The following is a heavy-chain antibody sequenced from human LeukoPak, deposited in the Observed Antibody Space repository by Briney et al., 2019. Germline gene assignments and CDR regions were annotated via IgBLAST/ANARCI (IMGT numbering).Heavy chain of an antibody. CDR1: GFTFSSYT. D-gene: IGHD7-27*01. V-gene: IGHV3-23*01. CDR3: AKDGGLWVSAHWGDS. CDR2: ITTSDGNT. Sequence: GGSPRLSCAASGFTFSSYTMSWVRQAPGKGLEWVSTITTSDGNTYYANSVKGRFTVSRDNSKNTLFLQMNSLRAEDTAVYYCAKDGGLWVSAHWGDSWGRGTLVTVSS. J-gene: IGHJ4*02.